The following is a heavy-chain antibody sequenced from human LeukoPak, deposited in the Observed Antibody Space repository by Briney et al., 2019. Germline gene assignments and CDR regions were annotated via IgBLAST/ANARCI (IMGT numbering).Heavy chain of an antibody. Sequence: SETLSLTCTVSGASIRSYFWSWIRQPPGKGLEWIGYIYYGGGTNYNPSFESRITISVDTSKNRISLNLTSVTASDTAIYYCAREGGDYDSYNWFDSWGQGTLVTVSS. CDR1: GASIRSYF. CDR3: AREGGDYDSYNWFDS. V-gene: IGHV4-59*01. D-gene: IGHD4-17*01. CDR2: IYYGGGT. J-gene: IGHJ5*01.